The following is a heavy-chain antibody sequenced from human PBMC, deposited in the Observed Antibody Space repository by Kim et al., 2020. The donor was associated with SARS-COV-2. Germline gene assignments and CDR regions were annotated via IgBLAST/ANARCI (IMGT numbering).Heavy chain of an antibody. D-gene: IGHD3-10*01. CDR2: IYSGGST. Sequence: GGSLRLSCAASGFTVSSNYMSWVRQAPGKGLEWVSVIYSGGSTYYADSVKGRFTISRDNSKNTLYLQMNSLRAEDTAVYYCARVARAGGRGLIDYWGQGTLVTVSS. CDR3: ARVARAGGRGLIDY. V-gene: IGHV3-53*01. CDR1: GFTVSSNY. J-gene: IGHJ4*02.